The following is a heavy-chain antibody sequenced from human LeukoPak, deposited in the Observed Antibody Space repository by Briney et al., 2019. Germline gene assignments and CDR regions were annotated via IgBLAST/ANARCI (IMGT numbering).Heavy chain of an antibody. Sequence: PSETLSLTCAVYGGSFSGYYWSWIRQPPGKGLEWIGEINHSGSTNYNPSLKSRVTISVDTSKNQFSLKLSSVTAADTAVYYCARGGDYDFGIDYWGQGTLVTVSS. J-gene: IGHJ4*02. CDR2: INHSGST. V-gene: IGHV4-34*01. CDR1: GGSFSGYY. CDR3: ARGGDYDFGIDY. D-gene: IGHD3-3*01.